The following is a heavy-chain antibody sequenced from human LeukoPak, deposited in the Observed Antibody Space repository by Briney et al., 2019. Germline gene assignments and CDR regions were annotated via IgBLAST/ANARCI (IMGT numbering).Heavy chain of an antibody. J-gene: IGHJ6*02. CDR2: ISAYNGNT. CDR3: ARESPPVDYYDSSGYFVYYYYYGMDV. Sequence: GASVKVSCKASGYTFTSYGISWVRQAPGQGLEWMGWISAYNGNTNYAQKLQGRVTMTTDTSTSPAYMELRSLRSDDTAVYYCARESPPVDYYDSSGYFVYYYYYGMDVWGQGTTVTVSS. D-gene: IGHD3-22*01. CDR1: GYTFTSYG. V-gene: IGHV1-18*01.